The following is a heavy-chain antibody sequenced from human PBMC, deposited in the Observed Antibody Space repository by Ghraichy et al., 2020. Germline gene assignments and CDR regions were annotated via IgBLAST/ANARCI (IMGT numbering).Heavy chain of an antibody. CDR2: IYYRGNT. CDR3: ASAPGCAGVCYGFDH. D-gene: IGHD2-21*01. V-gene: IGHV4-31*03. Sequence: SETLSLTCTVSGGSLNSGDYYWTWIRQHPGQGLEWIGYIYYRGNTYYNPSLKSRLTMSLDTSNNQFSLRLSSVTAADTAVYYCASAPGCAGVCYGFDHWGQGALVTVSS. CDR1: GGSLNSGDYY. J-gene: IGHJ4*02.